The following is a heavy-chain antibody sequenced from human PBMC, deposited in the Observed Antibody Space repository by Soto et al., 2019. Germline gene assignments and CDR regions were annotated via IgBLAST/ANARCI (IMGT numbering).Heavy chain of an antibody. Sequence: ASVKVSCKASGYTFTGYYMHWVRQAPGQGLEWMGWINPNSGGTNYAQKFQGWVTMTRDTSISTAYMELSRLRSDDTAVYYCARDRLRITMVRGVIERPYYMDVWGKGTTVTVSS. V-gene: IGHV1-2*04. CDR3: ARDRLRITMVRGVIERPYYMDV. CDR2: INPNSGGT. J-gene: IGHJ6*03. CDR1: GYTFTGYY. D-gene: IGHD3-10*01.